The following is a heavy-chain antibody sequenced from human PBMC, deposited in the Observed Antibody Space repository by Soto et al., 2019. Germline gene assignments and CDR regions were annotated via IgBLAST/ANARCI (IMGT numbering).Heavy chain of an antibody. Sequence: GSLRVSCAASGVTRSNYDMSSVLQAPFKVPEWVPGISGIGGSTYDADAVTGDFTTSRDNSKNTLYLQMHRLRAEDTAVYYCANLGVRGVPPSFRMDVWGQVT. CDR1: GVTRSNYD. CDR2: ISGIGGST. D-gene: IGHD3-10*01. J-gene: IGHJ6*02. CDR3: ANLGVRGVPPSFRMDV. V-gene: IGHV3-23*01.